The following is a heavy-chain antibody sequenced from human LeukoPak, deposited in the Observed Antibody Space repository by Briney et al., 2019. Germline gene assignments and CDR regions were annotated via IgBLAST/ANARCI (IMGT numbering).Heavy chain of an antibody. D-gene: IGHD6-13*01. V-gene: IGHV3-66*01. CDR2: IYSGGTT. CDR1: GFTASSSY. J-gene: IGHJ4*02. CDR3: ARGVAAAGTTLDY. Sequence: GGLRLSCAASGFTASSSYMTWVRQAPGGGGGGVSVIYSGGTTYYADSVKGRFTISRDNFKNTLYLQMNSLRDEDTAVYYCARGVAAAGTTLDYWGQGTLVTVSS.